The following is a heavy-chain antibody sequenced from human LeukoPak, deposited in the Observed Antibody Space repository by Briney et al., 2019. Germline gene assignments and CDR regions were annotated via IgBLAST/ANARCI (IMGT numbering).Heavy chain of an antibody. CDR3: ARGDYSSSWYEYNWFDP. J-gene: IGHJ5*02. CDR2: IYYSGST. CDR1: GGSISSGGYY. D-gene: IGHD6-13*01. V-gene: IGHV4-31*03. Sequence: SETLSLTCTVSGGSISSGGYYWSWIRQHPGKGLEWIGYIYYSGSTYYNPSLKSRVTISVDTSKNQFSLKLSSVTAADTAVYYCARGDYSSSWYEYNWFDPWGQGTLVTVSS.